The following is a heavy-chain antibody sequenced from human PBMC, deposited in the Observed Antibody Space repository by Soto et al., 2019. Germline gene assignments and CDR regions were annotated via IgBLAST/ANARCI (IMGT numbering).Heavy chain of an antibody. D-gene: IGHD1-1*01. J-gene: IGHJ4*02. CDR1: GFTFSSYS. CDR3: ATDQLSLLNYDY. CDR2: ISSTSIYI. Sequence: PGGSLRLFCAASGFTFSSYSMNWVRQAPGKGLEWVSTISSTSIYIYYADSVRGRFTISRDNAKNSLYLQMNSLRAEDTAIYYCATDQLSLLNYDYWAQGTLVTAPQ. V-gene: IGHV3-21*01.